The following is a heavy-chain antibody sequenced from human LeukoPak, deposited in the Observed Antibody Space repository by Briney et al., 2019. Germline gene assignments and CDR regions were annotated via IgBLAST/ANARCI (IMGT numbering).Heavy chain of an antibody. J-gene: IGHJ4*02. CDR2: INHSGST. CDR1: GGSFSGYY. V-gene: IGHV4-34*01. D-gene: IGHD3-9*01. CDR3: ARGAYYDILTGYYTLSYYFDY. Sequence: SETLSLTCALYGGSFSGYYWSWIRQPPGKGLEWIGEINHSGSTNHNPSLKSRVTISVDTSKNQLSLKLSSVTAADTAVYYCARGAYYDILTGYYTLSYYFDYWGPGTPVSVSS.